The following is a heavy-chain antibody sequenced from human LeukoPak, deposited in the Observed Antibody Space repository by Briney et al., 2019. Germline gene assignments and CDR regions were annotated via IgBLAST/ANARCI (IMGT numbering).Heavy chain of an antibody. J-gene: IGHJ3*02. V-gene: IGHV4-59*11. Sequence: PSETLSLTCSVSGSSISPHHWTWIRQAPGEGLEWMRYIYYRGTTNYSPSLKNRLTMSVDASKNQISLKLTSVTAADTAAYYCARIQPSCPGLGFCSFDIWGQGTLATVSS. D-gene: IGHD3-3*01. CDR3: ARIQPSCPGLGFCSFDI. CDR1: GSSISPHH. CDR2: IYYRGTT.